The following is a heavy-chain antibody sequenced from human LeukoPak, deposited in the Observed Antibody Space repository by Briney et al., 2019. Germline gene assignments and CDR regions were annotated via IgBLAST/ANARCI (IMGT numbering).Heavy chain of an antibody. D-gene: IGHD6-19*01. CDR1: GFTFSSYA. Sequence: PGGSLRLSCAASGFTFSSYAMSWVRQAPGKGLEWVSAISGSGGSTYYADSVKGRFTISRDNSKNTLYLQMNSLRAEDTAVYYCARATRVIAVAGAGFFDYWGQGTLVTVSS. CDR3: ARATRVIAVAGAGFFDY. V-gene: IGHV3-23*01. J-gene: IGHJ4*02. CDR2: ISGSGGST.